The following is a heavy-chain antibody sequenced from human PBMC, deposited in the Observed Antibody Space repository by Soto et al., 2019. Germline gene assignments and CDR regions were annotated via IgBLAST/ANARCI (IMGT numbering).Heavy chain of an antibody. D-gene: IGHD2-15*01. V-gene: IGHV1-69*13. Sequence: AASLKVSCNASGGTFSSYAISWVRQAPGQGLEWMGGIIPIFGTANYAQKFQGRVTITADESTSTAYMELSSLRSEDTAVYYCARHPGGRGYYYGMDVWGQGTTVTVSS. CDR2: IIPIFGTA. CDR3: ARHPGGRGYYYGMDV. J-gene: IGHJ6*02. CDR1: GGTFSSYA.